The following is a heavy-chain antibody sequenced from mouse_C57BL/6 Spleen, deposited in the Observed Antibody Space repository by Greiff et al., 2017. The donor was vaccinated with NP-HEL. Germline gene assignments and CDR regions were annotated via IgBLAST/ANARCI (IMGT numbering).Heavy chain of an antibody. J-gene: IGHJ2*01. V-gene: IGHV1-50*01. Sequence: VQLQQPGAELVKPGASVKLSCKASGYTFTSYWMQWVKQRPGQGLEWIGEIDPSDSYTNYNQKFKGKATLTVDTSSSTAYMQLSSLTSEDSAVYYCARSESRYYFDYWGQGTTLTVSS. CDR1: GYTFTSYW. CDR2: IDPSDSYT. CDR3: ARSESRYYFDY.